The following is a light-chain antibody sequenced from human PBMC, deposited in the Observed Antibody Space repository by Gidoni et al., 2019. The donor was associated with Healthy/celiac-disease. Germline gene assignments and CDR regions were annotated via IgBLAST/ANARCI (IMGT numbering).Light chain of an antibody. CDR2: QDS. Sequence: SYELTQPPSVSVSPGQTASINCSGDKLGDKYACWYQQKPGQSPVLVIYQDSKRPSGIPERFSGSNSGNTATLTISGTQAMDEADYYCQAWDSSNVVFGGGTKLTVL. J-gene: IGLJ2*01. V-gene: IGLV3-1*01. CDR1: KLGDKY. CDR3: QAWDSSNVV.